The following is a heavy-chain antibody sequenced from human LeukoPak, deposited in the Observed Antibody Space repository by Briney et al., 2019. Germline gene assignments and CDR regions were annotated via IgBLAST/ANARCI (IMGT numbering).Heavy chain of an antibody. V-gene: IGHV4-34*01. D-gene: IGHD3-22*01. J-gene: IGHJ4*02. Sequence: PSETLSLTCAVYGGSFSGYYWSWIRQPPGKGLEWIGEINHSGSTNYNPSLKSRVTISVDTSKNQFSLKLSSVTAADTAVYYCAKTRDIQYDTSGYPFDYWGQGTLVAVSS. CDR3: AKTRDIQYDTSGYPFDY. CDR2: INHSGST. CDR1: GGSFSGYY.